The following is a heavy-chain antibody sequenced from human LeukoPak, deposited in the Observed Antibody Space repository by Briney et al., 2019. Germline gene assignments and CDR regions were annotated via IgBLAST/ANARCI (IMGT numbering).Heavy chain of an antibody. CDR3: ASHVDL. CDR1: GSTFSGHG. V-gene: IGHV3-33*01. Sequence: GRSLRLSCAASGSTFSGHGMHWVRQAPGKGLEWVAVIWYDGTKKYYADSVKGRFTISRDNSKNTLYLQMNSLRAEDTAVYYCASHVDLGGQGTLVTVSS. CDR2: IWYDGTKK. J-gene: IGHJ4*02. D-gene: IGHD3/OR15-3a*01.